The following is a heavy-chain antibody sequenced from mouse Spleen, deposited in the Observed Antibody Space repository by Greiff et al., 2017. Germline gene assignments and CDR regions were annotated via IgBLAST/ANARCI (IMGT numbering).Heavy chain of an antibody. J-gene: IGHJ2*01. Sequence: EVKLMESGGGLVKPGGSLKLSCAASGFTFSDYGMHWVRQAPEKGLEWVAYISSGSSTIYYADTVKGRFTISRDNAKNTLFLQMTSLRSEDTAMYYCAILRRDYWGQGTTLTVSS. CDR3: AILRRDY. CDR1: GFTFSDYG. D-gene: IGHD1-1*01. CDR2: ISSGSSTI. V-gene: IGHV5-17*01.